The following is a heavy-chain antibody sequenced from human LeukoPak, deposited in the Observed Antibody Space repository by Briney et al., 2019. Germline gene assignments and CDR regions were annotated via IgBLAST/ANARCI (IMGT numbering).Heavy chain of an antibody. CDR2: INPNSGGT. D-gene: IGHD6-19*01. CDR1: GYTFTGYY. Sequence: ASVKVSCKASGYTFTGYYMHWVRQAPGQGLEWMGWINPNSGGTNYAQKFQGRVTMTRDTSISTAYMELSRLRSDDAAVYYCARTVAGTFWLDPSGGNWFDPWGQGTLVTVSS. V-gene: IGHV1-2*02. J-gene: IGHJ5*02. CDR3: ARTVAGTFWLDPSGGNWFDP.